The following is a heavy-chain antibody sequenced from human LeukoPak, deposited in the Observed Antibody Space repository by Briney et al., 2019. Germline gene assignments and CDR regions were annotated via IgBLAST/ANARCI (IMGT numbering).Heavy chain of an antibody. CDR2: ISGSGGST. CDR3: ARVDY. V-gene: IGHV3-23*01. J-gene: IGHJ4*02. CDR1: GLTFGGYF. Sequence: GGSLDFPGRASGLTFGGYFLPGVGKLPGKGLQWVADISGSGGSTYYADSVKGRFSISRDNSKNTLYLQMNSLRAEDTAVYYCARVDYWGQGTLVTVSS.